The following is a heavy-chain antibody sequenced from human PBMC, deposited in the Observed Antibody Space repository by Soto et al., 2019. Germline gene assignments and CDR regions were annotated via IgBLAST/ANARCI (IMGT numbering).Heavy chain of an antibody. CDR3: AHRRWDYGDYYFDY. V-gene: IGHV2-5*01. CDR1: GFSLSTSGVG. Sequence: QITLKESGPPLVNPTQTLTLTCTFSGFSLSTSGVGVGWIRQPPGKALDWLALIYWNDDKRYSPSLKSRLTITKDTSKNQVVLTMTNMDPVDTATYYCAHRRWDYGDYYFDYWGQGTLVTVSS. D-gene: IGHD4-17*01. J-gene: IGHJ4*02. CDR2: IYWNDDK.